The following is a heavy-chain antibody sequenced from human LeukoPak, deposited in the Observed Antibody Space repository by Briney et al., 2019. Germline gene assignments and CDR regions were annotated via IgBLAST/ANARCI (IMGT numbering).Heavy chain of an antibody. CDR2: IWYDGSNK. D-gene: IGHD3-3*01. CDR1: GFTFSSYG. Sequence: GRSLRLSCAASGFTFSSYGMHWVRQAPGKGLEWVAVIWYDGSNKYYADSVKGRFTISRDNSKNTLYLQMNSLRAEDTAVYYCAREAGLTGLWSGYYSSQGGAWFDPWGQGTLVTVSS. J-gene: IGHJ5*02. V-gene: IGHV3-33*01. CDR3: AREAGLTGLWSGYYSSQGGAWFDP.